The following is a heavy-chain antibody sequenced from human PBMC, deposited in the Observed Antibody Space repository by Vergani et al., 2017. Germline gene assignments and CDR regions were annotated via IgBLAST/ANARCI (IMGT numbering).Heavy chain of an antibody. CDR3: ARPKGYQLLHVAFDI. Sequence: QLQLQESGPGLVKPSETLSLTCTVSGGSISSRSYYWGWIRQPPGKGLEWIGSIYYSGSTYYNPSLKSRVTISVDTSNNQFSLKLSSVTAADTAVYYCARPKGYQLLHVAFDIWGQGTMVTVSS. V-gene: IGHV4-39*01. CDR2: IYYSGST. J-gene: IGHJ3*02. D-gene: IGHD2-2*01. CDR1: GGSISSRSYY.